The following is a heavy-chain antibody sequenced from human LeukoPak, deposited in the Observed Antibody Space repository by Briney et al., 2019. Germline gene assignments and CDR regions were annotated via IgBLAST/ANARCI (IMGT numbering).Heavy chain of an antibody. CDR2: IYTSGST. D-gene: IGHD1-14*01. V-gene: IGHV4-4*07. CDR1: GGSISGYY. J-gene: IGHJ6*03. Sequence: SETLSLTCTVSGGSISGYYWSWIRQPPGKGLEWIGRIYTSGSTNYNPSLKSRVTMSVDTSKNQFSLKLSSVTAADTAVYYCARVASTTTYYYYMDVWGKGTTVTVSS. CDR3: ARVASTTTYYYYMDV.